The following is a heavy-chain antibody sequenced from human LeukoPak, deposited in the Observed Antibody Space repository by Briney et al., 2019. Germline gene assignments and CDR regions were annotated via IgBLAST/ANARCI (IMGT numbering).Heavy chain of an antibody. CDR3: ARLSTAAADADY. D-gene: IGHD6-13*01. CDR1: GFTFSTSW. J-gene: IGHJ4*02. V-gene: IGHV3-7*01. CDR2: IKQDGSEK. Sequence: GGSLRLSCAASGFTFSTSWMSWVRQASGKGLEWVANIKQDGSEKYYVDSVKGRFTISRDNAKNPLYLQMNSLRAEDTAVYYCARLSTAAADADYWGQGTLVTVSS.